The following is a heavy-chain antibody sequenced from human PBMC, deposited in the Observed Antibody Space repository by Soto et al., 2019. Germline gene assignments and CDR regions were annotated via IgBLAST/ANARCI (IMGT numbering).Heavy chain of an antibody. J-gene: IGHJ4*02. Sequence: SETLSLTCTVSGGSISSGGYYWSWIRQHPGKGLEWIGYIYYSGSTYYNPSLKSRVTISVDTSKNQFSLKLSSVTAADTAVYYCARTTAVPNTLRSRYFFDYWGQGTLVTVSS. CDR3: ARTTAVPNTLRSRYFFDY. V-gene: IGHV4-31*03. CDR1: GGSISSGGYY. D-gene: IGHD4-17*01. CDR2: IYYSGST.